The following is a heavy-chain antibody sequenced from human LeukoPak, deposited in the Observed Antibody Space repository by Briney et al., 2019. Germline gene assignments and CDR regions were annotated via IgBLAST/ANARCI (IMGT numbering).Heavy chain of an antibody. CDR2: INPNGGGT. CDR1: GYTFTSYS. D-gene: IGHD3-22*01. CDR3: AREGSSGYYYFDY. V-gene: IGHV1-46*01. J-gene: IGHJ4*02. Sequence: ASVKVSCKASGYTFTSYSMHWVRQAPGQGLEWMGKINPNGGGTNYAQKFQGRVTMTRDTSTSTVYMELSSLRSEDTALYYCAREGSSGYYYFDYWGQGTLVTVSS.